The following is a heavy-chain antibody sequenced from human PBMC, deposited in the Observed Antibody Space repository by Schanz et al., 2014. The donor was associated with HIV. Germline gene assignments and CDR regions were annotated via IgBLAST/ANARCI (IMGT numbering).Heavy chain of an antibody. CDR3: ARNKYNLLPFDY. D-gene: IGHD1-20*01. CDR2: IKPNSGET. Sequence: QVQLVQSGGEVKKPGASVKVSCKASGYTFTDYYIHWVRQAPGQGLQWMGWIKPNSGETYYAQKFKGRVTMTRDTSIKTASMELSWLRSDDTAVYLCARNKYNLLPFDYWGQGTLVTVSS. CDR1: GYTFTDYY. V-gene: IGHV1-2*02. J-gene: IGHJ4*02.